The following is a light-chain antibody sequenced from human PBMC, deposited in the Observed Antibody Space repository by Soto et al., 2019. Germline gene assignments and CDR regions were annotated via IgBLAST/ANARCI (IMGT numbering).Light chain of an antibody. CDR2: EGS. Sequence: QSALTQPASVSVSPGQSITISCTGTSSDVGNYNLVSWYQQHPGKAPKLMIYEGSKRPSGVSNRFSGSKSGNTASLTISGLQAEDEADYYCSSYVGSSTLLFGGGTKLTVL. CDR3: SSYVGSSTLL. V-gene: IGLV2-23*01. J-gene: IGLJ2*01. CDR1: SSDVGNYNL.